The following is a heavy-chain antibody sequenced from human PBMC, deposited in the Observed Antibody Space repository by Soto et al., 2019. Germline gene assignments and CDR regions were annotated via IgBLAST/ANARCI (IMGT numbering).Heavy chain of an antibody. J-gene: IGHJ6*02. CDR3: ARDQWLVLRYYYGMDV. Sequence: PSETLSLTCAVYGGSFSGYYWSWIRHPPGKGLEWIGEINHSGSTNYNPSLKSRVTISVDTSKNQFSLKLSSVTAADTAVYYCARDQWLVLRYYYGMDVWGQGTTVTVSS. CDR1: GGSFSGYY. V-gene: IGHV4-34*01. D-gene: IGHD6-19*01. CDR2: INHSGST.